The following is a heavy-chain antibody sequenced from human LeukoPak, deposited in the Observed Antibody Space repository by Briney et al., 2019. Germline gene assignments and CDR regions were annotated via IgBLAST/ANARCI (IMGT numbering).Heavy chain of an antibody. CDR3: ARDAQRGFGYSNSLEY. CDR1: GFIFSHYG. Sequence: GRSLRLSCATSGFIFSHYGMHWVRQAPGKGLEWVAAIWSDGTNTFYAGSVKGRFTISRDNSQKTVFLQMNRLRGDDTATYDCARDAQRGFGYSNSLEYWGHGTLVTVSS. D-gene: IGHD4-11*01. V-gene: IGHV3-33*01. J-gene: IGHJ4*01. CDR2: IWSDGTNT.